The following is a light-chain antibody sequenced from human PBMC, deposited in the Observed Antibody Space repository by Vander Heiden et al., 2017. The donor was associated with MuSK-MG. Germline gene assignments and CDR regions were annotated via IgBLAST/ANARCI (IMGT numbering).Light chain of an antibody. CDR2: DVS. CDR1: SSDVGGYNY. J-gene: IGLJ2*01. CDR3: SSYTSSSTLV. V-gene: IGLV2-14*03. Sequence: QSALTQSACVSGSSGQSITISCTGTSSDVGGYNYVSWYQQHPGKAPKLMIYDVSNRPSGVSNRFSGSKSGNTASLTISGLQAEDEADYYCSSYTSSSTLVFGGGTKLTVL.